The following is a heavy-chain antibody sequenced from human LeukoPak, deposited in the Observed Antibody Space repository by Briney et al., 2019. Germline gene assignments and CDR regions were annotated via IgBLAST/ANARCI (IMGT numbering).Heavy chain of an antibody. V-gene: IGHV3-23*01. J-gene: IGHJ4*02. CDR3: AKQVGYCSDGNCYFDY. CDR2: VSLSGGST. Sequence: PGGFLRLSCAASGFIFNSYAMSWVRQAPGKGLEWVSAVSLSGGSTYDRDSVKGRFTISRDNSKNMLYLQMNSLRAEDTAVYYCAKQVGYCSDGNCYFDYWGQGALVTVSS. D-gene: IGHD2-15*01. CDR1: GFIFNSYA.